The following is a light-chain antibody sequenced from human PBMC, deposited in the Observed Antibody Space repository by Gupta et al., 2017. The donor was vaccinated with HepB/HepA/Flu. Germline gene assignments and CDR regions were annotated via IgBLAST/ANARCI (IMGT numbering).Light chain of an antibody. Sequence: SVLTQPPPPSGAPGQRVTISCSGSVSNIGDNFVYWYFQLPGTAPKLLIFRNHQRPSEVPDRFSASKSGTSASLAISGLRSEDEADYYCATMDDSVSGYVFGTGTRVSVL. CDR3: ATMDDSVSGYV. CDR1: VSNIGDNF. J-gene: IGLJ1*01. CDR2: RNH. V-gene: IGLV1-47*01.